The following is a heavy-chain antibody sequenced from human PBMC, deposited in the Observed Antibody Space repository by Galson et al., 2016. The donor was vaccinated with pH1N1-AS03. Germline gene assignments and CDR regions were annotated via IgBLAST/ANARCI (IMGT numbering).Heavy chain of an antibody. D-gene: IGHD3-3*01. CDR3: AIRDGGGYDFWGGKPGGY. V-gene: IGHV1-69*06. J-gene: IGHJ4*02. Sequence: SVKVSCKASGGTFSNYAFSWVRQAPGQGLEWMGGIIPLFGTPNYAQKFQGRVTITAEKSTNTAYMELTSLRSADTAVYFCAIRDGGGYDFWGGKPGGYWGQGTLVTVSS. CDR1: GGTFSNYA. CDR2: IIPLFGTP.